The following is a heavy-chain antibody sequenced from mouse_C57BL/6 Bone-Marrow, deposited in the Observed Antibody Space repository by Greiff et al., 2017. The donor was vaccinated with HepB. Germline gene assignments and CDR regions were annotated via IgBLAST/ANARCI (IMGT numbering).Heavy chain of an antibody. CDR3: ARPRQLRLLYFDY. CDR1: GFNIKDYY. J-gene: IGHJ2*01. CDR2: IDPEDGET. Sequence: LVESGAELVKPGASVKLSCTASGFNIKDYYMHWVKQRTEQGLEWIGRIDPEDGETKYATKFQGKATITADTSSNTAYLQLSSLTSEDTAVYYCARPRQLRLLYFDYWGQGTTLTVSS. V-gene: IGHV14-2*01. D-gene: IGHD3-2*02.